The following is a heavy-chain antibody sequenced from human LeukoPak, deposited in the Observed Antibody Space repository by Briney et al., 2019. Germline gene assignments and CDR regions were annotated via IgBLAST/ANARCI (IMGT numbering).Heavy chain of an antibody. D-gene: IGHD3-22*01. CDR3: ATDSKPYYYDSSGYRGMNY. V-gene: IGHV1-24*01. CDR2: FDPEDGET. Sequence: ASVKVSCKVSGYTLTELSMHWVRQAPGKGLGWMGGFDPEDGETIYAQKFQGRVTMTEDTSTDTAYMELSSLRSEDTAVYYCATDSKPYYYDSSGYRGMNYWGQGTLVTVSS. J-gene: IGHJ4*02. CDR1: GYTLTELS.